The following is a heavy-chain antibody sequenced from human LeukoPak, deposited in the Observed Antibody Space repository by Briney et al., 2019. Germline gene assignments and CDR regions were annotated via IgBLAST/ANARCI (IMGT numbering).Heavy chain of an antibody. J-gene: IGHJ4*02. CDR3: PILPLPYDSSGYPPFDY. CDR1: GFTFSNYA. CDR2: ISYDGSNK. D-gene: IGHD3-22*01. Sequence: GGSLRLSCTASGFTFSNYAINWVRQAPGKGLEWVAVISYDGSNKYYADSVKARFTISRVNSKNTLYLQMNSLRAEDTAVYYCPILPLPYDSSGYPPFDYWGQGTLVTAPS. V-gene: IGHV3-30-3*01.